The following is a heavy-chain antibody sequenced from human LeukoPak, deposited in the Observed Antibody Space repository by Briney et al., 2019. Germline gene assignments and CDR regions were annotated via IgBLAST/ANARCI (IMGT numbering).Heavy chain of an antibody. J-gene: IGHJ4*02. CDR2: IYYSGST. D-gene: IGHD3-10*01. Sequence: SETLSLTCTVSGGSISSSSYYWGWIRQPPGKGLEWIGSIYYSGSTYYNPSLKSRVTISVDTSKNQFSLKLSSVTAADTAVYYCARHKAPRWGVSLGLLDYWGQGTLVTVSS. CDR3: ARHKAPRWGVSLGLLDY. CDR1: GGSISSSSYY. V-gene: IGHV4-39*01.